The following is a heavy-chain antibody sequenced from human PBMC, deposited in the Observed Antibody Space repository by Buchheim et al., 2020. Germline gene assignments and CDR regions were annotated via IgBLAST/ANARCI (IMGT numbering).Heavy chain of an antibody. CDR1: GFTFSSSG. J-gene: IGHJ4*02. Sequence: EVQLSESGGGLVQPGGSLRLSCAASGFTFSSSGMSWVRQAPGKGLEWVSTISASGGSTYYADSVKGRFTVSRDNSKNTLYMQMNSLRAEDTAVYYCAKAPRLYYFEGWGQGTL. V-gene: IGHV3-23*01. CDR2: ISASGGST. D-gene: IGHD2-21*02. CDR3: AKAPRLYYFEG.